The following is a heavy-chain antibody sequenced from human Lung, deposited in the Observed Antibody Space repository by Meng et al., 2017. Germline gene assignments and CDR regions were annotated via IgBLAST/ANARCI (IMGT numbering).Heavy chain of an antibody. CDR1: GSSFSTYT. Sequence: QVQLVQSGAEVKKPGSSVKCACKTSGSSFSTYTFSWVRQAPGQGLEWMGGLIPVLDKAKSAPRFQDRVTFTADETTSTAYMELSSLTFEDTAVYFCARGRGNQPLFDFWGQGTLVTVSS. J-gene: IGHJ4*02. CDR3: ARGRGNQPLFDF. CDR2: LIPVLDKA. V-gene: IGHV1-69*10. D-gene: IGHD2/OR15-2a*01.